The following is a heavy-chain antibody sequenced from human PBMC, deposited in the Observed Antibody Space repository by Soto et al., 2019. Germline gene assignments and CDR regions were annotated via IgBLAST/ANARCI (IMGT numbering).Heavy chain of an antibody. J-gene: IGHJ5*02. D-gene: IGHD4-4*01. V-gene: IGHV3-66*01. CDR1: GFIVSNSY. CDR3: ARSPTRTNYAACFGP. Sequence: EVQVVESGGGLVQPGGSLRLSCAASGFIVSNSYMSWVRQAPGKGLEWVAVIYSAGSTYYADSVKGRFTIYRASSKNTLYRQMDRLRAEDTAVYYWARSPTRTNYAACFGPWCQGNLVTVSS. CDR2: IYSAGST.